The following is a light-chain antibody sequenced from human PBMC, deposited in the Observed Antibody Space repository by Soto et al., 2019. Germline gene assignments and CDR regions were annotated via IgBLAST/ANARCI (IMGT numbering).Light chain of an antibody. CDR2: GNS. V-gene: IGLV1-40*01. CDR1: SSDIGAGYD. J-gene: IGLJ3*02. Sequence: QSVLTQPPSVSGAPGQRVTISCTGSSSDIGAGYDVHWYQQLPGTAPKLLIYGNSNRPSGVPDRFSGSKSGTSASLAITGLQAEDEADYYCQSYDNSLSGCVFGGGTKVTVL. CDR3: QSYDNSLSGCV.